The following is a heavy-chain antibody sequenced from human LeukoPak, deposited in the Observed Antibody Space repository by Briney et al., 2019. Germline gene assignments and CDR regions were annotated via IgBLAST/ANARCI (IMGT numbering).Heavy chain of an antibody. D-gene: IGHD5-24*01. J-gene: IGHJ4*02. Sequence: GGSLRLSCAASGFTVSSNYMNWVRQAPGKGLEWVSIIYSGGTTYYADSVKGRFTISRDNSKNTLYLQMNSLRVEDTAVFYCAKDDAWLQYNYWGQGTLVTVSS. V-gene: IGHV3-53*01. CDR3: AKDDAWLQYNY. CDR1: GFTVSSNY. CDR2: IYSGGTT.